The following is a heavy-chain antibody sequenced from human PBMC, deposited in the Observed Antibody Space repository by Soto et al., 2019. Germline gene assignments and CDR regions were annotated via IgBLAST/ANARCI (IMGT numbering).Heavy chain of an antibody. CDR1: GYTFTTYY. CDR2: INPSGGRT. V-gene: IGHV1-46*01. Sequence: ASVKVSCKASGYTFTTYYMHWVRQAPGQGLEWMGIINPSGGRTSYAQKFQGRVTMTSDTSTSTVYMEPSSLRSEDTAVYYCAKTGYCSGGSCYSNVDYWGQGTLVTVSS. J-gene: IGHJ4*02. CDR3: AKTGYCSGGSCYSNVDY. D-gene: IGHD2-15*01.